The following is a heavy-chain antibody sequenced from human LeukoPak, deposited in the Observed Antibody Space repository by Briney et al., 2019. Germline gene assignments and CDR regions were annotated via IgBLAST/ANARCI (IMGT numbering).Heavy chain of an antibody. Sequence: GGSLRLSCEASGFIFSSYTMNWVRQAPGKGLEWVSYISSSSSTIYYADSVKGRFTISRDNAKNSLYLQMNSLRAEDTAVYYCAREFRWSGIYYYYYMDVWGKGTTVTVSS. D-gene: IGHD3-3*01. V-gene: IGHV3-48*01. CDR1: GFIFSSYT. CDR2: ISSSSSTI. CDR3: AREFRWSGIYYYYYMDV. J-gene: IGHJ6*03.